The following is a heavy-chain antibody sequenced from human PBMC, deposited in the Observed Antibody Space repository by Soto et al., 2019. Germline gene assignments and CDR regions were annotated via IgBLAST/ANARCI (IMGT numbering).Heavy chain of an antibody. CDR2: IYYSGST. V-gene: IGHV4-39*01. CDR1: GGSISSSSYY. J-gene: IGHJ4*02. D-gene: IGHD2-15*01. Sequence: QLQLQESGPGLVKPSETLSLTCTVSGGSISSSSYYWGWIRQPPGKGLEWIGSIYYSGSTYYNPSLKSRVTRSVDTSKNQFSLKRSSVTAADTAVYYCARRGRYCSGGSCSIDYWGQGTLVTVSS. CDR3: ARRGRYCSGGSCSIDY.